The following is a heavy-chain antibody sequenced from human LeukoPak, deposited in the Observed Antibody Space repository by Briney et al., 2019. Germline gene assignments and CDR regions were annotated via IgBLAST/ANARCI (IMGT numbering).Heavy chain of an antibody. V-gene: IGHV3-66*01. D-gene: IGHD6-13*01. CDR3: ARDPPAVAAGTYA. Sequence: GGSQRLSCAASGVTVGNNYMIWVRQAPGKGLEWVSHIYSGGATNYADSVKGRFTISRDSSKNTLFLQMNSLRVEDTAIYYCARDPPAVAAGTYAWGQGTLVTVSS. CDR2: IYSGGAT. CDR1: GVTVGNNY. J-gene: IGHJ5*02.